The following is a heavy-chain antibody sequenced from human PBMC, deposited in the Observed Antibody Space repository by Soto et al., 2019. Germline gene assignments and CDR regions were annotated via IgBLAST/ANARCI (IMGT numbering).Heavy chain of an antibody. CDR1: GGSFSGYY. D-gene: IGHD1-26*01. CDR3: ARGRLVFMFCSPYSGSYRFDY. Sequence: SETLSLTCAVYGGSFSGYYWSWIRQPPGKGLEWIGEINHSGSTNYNPSLKSRVTISVDTSKNQFSLKLSSVTAADTAVYYCARGRLVFMFCSPYSGSYRFDYWGQGTLVTVSS. J-gene: IGHJ4*02. V-gene: IGHV4-34*01. CDR2: INHSGST.